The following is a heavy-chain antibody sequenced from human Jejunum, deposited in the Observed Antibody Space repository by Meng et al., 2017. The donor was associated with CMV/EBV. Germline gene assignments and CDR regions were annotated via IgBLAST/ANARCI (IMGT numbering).Heavy chain of an antibody. CDR3: ARHEVVGTAIFDY. CDR2: IYSSGTT. V-gene: IGHV4-4*07. Sequence: QVQLQESGPGLVKPPETLSLTCPVSGGSISNYYWSWIRQPAGKGLEYIGRIYSSGTTKYNPSLNSRVTMSVDTSKNQFSLKVRSVTAADTAVYLCARHEVVGTAIFDYWGQGTLVTVSS. D-gene: IGHD6-19*01. J-gene: IGHJ4*02. CDR1: GGSISNYY.